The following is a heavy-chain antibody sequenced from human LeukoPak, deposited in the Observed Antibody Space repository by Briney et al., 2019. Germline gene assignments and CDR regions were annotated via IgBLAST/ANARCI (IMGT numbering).Heavy chain of an antibody. D-gene: IGHD1-26*01. CDR2: ISGSGGTT. CDR3: AREWDLLSVFDY. V-gene: IGHV3-23*01. J-gene: IGHJ4*02. Sequence: GGSLRLSCAASGFTFRTYAMSWVRQAPGKGLEWVSAISGSGGTTYYADSVKGRFTTSRDNSKNTLYLQMNSLRAEDTAVYYCAREWDLLSVFDYWGQGTLVTVSS. CDR1: GFTFRTYA.